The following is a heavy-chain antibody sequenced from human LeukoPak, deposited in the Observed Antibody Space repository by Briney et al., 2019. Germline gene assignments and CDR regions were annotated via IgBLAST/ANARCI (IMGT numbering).Heavy chain of an antibody. CDR3: ASGGLKMTTAKSDAFDI. Sequence: ETLSLTCTVSGYSISSGYYWRWIRQPPGKGLEWIGSIYHSGSTYYNPSLKSRVTISVDTSKNQFSLKLSSVTAADTAVYYCASGGLKMTTAKSDAFDIWGQGTMVTVSS. CDR1: GYSISSGYY. CDR2: IYHSGST. V-gene: IGHV4-38-2*02. D-gene: IGHD4-17*01. J-gene: IGHJ3*02.